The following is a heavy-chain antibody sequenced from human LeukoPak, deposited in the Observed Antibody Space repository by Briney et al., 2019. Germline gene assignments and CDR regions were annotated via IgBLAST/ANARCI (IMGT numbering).Heavy chain of an antibody. CDR3: AKFTRIVGATTYFDY. D-gene: IGHD1-26*01. Sequence: GGSLRLSCAASGFTFSSYAMSWVRQAPGKGLEWVSAISGSGGSTYYADSVKGRFTISRDNSKNTLYLQMNSLRAKDTAVYYCAKFTRIVGATTYFDYLGQGTLVTVSS. CDR2: ISGSGGST. CDR1: GFTFSSYA. V-gene: IGHV3-23*01. J-gene: IGHJ4*02.